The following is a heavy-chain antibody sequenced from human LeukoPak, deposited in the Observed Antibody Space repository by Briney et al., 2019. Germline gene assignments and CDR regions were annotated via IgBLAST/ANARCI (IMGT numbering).Heavy chain of an antibody. CDR3: ARDLEPHYLDF. D-gene: IGHD3-3*01. CDR1: GYTFTSYG. Sequence: ASVKVSCKASGYTFTSYGISWVRQAPGQGLEWMGWISGYNGKTKFPQKFQGRVTLTTDTATSTAYMELRSLRSDDTAVYYCARDLEPHYLDFWGQGTLVTVSS. V-gene: IGHV1-18*01. J-gene: IGHJ4*02. CDR2: ISGYNGKT.